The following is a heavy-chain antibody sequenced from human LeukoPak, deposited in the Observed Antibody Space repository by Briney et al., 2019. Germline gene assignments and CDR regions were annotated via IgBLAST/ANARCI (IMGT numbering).Heavy chain of an antibody. D-gene: IGHD3-10*01. CDR1: GFTFSDYY. CDR2: ISSSGSTI. CDR3: ARFMVRGVENAFDI. Sequence: PGGSLRLSCAASGFTFSDYYMSWIRQAPGKGLEWVSYISSSGSTICYADSVKGRFTISRDNAKNSLYLQMNSLRAEDTAVYYCARFMVRGVENAFDIWGQGTMVTVSS. V-gene: IGHV3-11*01. J-gene: IGHJ3*02.